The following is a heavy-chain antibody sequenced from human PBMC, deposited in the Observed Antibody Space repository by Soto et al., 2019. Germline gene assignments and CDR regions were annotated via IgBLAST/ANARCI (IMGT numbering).Heavy chain of an antibody. Sequence: QITLKESRPTLVEPPQTLTLTCTISGFSLSTSGVGVGWVRQPPGKALEWLALLYCNDDRRYDPSLNNRLTIAKDTSQNPVVLTRPNIRPVDPGTYSWAHYTPNTSMDVWGTATTVTVSS. V-gene: IGHV2-5*01. CDR1: GFSLSTSGVG. J-gene: IGHJ6*03. CDR2: LYCNDDR. D-gene: IGHD2-2*02. CDR3: AHYTPNTSMDV.